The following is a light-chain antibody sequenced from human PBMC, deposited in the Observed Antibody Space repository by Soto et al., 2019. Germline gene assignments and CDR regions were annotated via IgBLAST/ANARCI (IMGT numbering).Light chain of an antibody. CDR1: QSVSSN. Sequence: EVVMTQSPATLSVFPGGRATPSCRASQSVSSNLAWYQQKPGQAPRLLIYDASTRATGIPARFSGSGSGTEFTLFISSLQSEDVAVYYCQQYNYWPRTFGQGTKVDIK. J-gene: IGKJ1*01. CDR2: DAS. V-gene: IGKV3-15*01. CDR3: QQYNYWPRT.